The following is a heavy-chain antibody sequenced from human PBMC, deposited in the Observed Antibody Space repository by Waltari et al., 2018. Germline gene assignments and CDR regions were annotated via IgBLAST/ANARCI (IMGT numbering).Heavy chain of an antibody. CDR2: IWYDGSNK. Sequence: QVQLVESGGGVVQPGRSLRLSCAASGFTFSSYGIHWVRQAPGKGLEWVAVIWYDGSNKYYADSVKGRFTISRDNSKNTLYLQMNSLRAEDTAVYYCASSSGDEREFAFDIWGQGTMVTVSS. CDR3: ASSSGDEREFAFDI. J-gene: IGHJ3*02. CDR1: GFTFSSYG. D-gene: IGHD6-25*01. V-gene: IGHV3-33*01.